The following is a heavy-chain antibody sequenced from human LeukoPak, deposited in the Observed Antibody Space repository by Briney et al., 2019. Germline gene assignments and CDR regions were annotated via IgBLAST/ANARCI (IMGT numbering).Heavy chain of an antibody. Sequence: PGGSLRLSCAASGFTFNSHGLHWVRQAPGKGLEWVADLSPDGGEERYGDSVKGRFTISRVNSKNTLYLQINNLRPEDTAVYFCTKDANTYYDFWSGYPHYYFGMDVWGQGTTVSVSS. D-gene: IGHD3-3*01. CDR2: LSPDGGEE. CDR1: GFTFNSHG. J-gene: IGHJ6*02. V-gene: IGHV3-30*18. CDR3: TKDANTYYDFWSGYPHYYFGMDV.